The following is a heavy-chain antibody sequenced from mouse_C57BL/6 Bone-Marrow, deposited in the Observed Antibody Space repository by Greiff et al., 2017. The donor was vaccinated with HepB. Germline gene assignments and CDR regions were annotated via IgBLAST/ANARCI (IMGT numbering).Heavy chain of an antibody. CDR3: TSITTVVGMDY. CDR1: GFTIKDDY. CDR2: IDPENGDT. J-gene: IGHJ4*01. V-gene: IGHV14-4*01. D-gene: IGHD1-1*01. Sequence: EVQLQQSGAELVRPGASVKLSCTASGFTIKDDYMHWVKQRPEQGLEWIGWIDPENGDTEYASKFQGKATLTADTSSNTAYLQLSSLTSEDAAVYYCTSITTVVGMDYWGQGTSVTVSS.